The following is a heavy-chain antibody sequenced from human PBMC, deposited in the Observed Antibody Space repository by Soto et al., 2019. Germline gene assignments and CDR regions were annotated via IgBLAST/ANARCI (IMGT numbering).Heavy chain of an antibody. J-gene: IGHJ3*02. CDR3: ARYRVGAFDI. D-gene: IGHD1-26*01. Sequence: GGSLRLSYAVSGFTFSGYWVNWVRQAPGKGLEWVANIKQDASEKYYVDSVKGRFTISRDNAKNSLYLQMNSLRAEDTAVYYCARYRVGAFDIWGQGTMVTVSS. V-gene: IGHV3-7*01. CDR2: IKQDASEK. CDR1: GFTFSGYW.